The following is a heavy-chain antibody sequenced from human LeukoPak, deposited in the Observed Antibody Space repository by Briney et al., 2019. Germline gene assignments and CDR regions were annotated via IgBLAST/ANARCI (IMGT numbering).Heavy chain of an antibody. D-gene: IGHD4-17*01. CDR2: IYTSGST. J-gene: IGHJ5*02. CDR3: ARDYGEIDP. V-gene: IGHV4-61*02. Sequence: SSETLSLTCTVSGYSISSGSYYWSWIRQPAGKGLEWIGRIYTSGSTNYNPSLKSRVTISVDTSKNQFSLKLSSVTAADTAVYYCARDYGEIDPWGQGTLVTVSS. CDR1: GYSISSGSYY.